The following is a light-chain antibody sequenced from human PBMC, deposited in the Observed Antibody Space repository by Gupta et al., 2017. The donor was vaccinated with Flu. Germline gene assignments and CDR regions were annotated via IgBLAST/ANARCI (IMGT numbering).Light chain of an antibody. CDR3: QQRSNWPPIT. J-gene: IGKJ5*01. Sequence: DIVLTQSPATLSLSPGDRATLSCRASQSVSSYLAWYQQKPGQAPRLLIYDASSMATGIPARFSGSGSGADFTLTISSLEPEDFAVYYCQQRSNWPPITFGQGTRLEIK. CDR1: QSVSSY. CDR2: DAS. V-gene: IGKV3-11*01.